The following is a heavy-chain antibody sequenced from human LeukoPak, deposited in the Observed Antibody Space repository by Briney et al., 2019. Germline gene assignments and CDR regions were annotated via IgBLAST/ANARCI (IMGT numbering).Heavy chain of an antibody. Sequence: PSETLSLTCTVSGGSINSGGYYWSWIRQHPGKGLEWIGYIDHSGSTYYNPSLKRRLTISVDTSKNQFSLKLSSVTAADTAVYYCARAFTFGRIIVTRTFDYWGQGTLVTVS. J-gene: IGHJ4*02. CDR2: IDHSGST. V-gene: IGHV4-31*03. D-gene: IGHD3-16*02. CDR3: ARAFTFGRIIVTRTFDY. CDR1: GGSINSGGYY.